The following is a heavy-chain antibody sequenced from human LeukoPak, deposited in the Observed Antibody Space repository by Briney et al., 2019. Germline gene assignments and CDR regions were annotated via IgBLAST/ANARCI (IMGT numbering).Heavy chain of an antibody. V-gene: IGHV4-31*03. J-gene: IGHJ4*02. CDR2: IYYSGST. D-gene: IGHD5-12*01. CDR3: AREEMGSGYDPKTIYFDY. Sequence: SQTLSLTCTVSGGSISSGGYYWSWIRQHPGKGLEWIGYIYYSGSTYYNPSLKSRVTISVDTSKNQFSLKLSSVTAADTAVYYCAREEMGSGYDPKTIYFDYWGQGTPVTVSS. CDR1: GGSISSGGYY.